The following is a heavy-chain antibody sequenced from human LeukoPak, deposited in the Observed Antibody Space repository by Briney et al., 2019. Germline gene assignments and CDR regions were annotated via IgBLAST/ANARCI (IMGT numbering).Heavy chain of an antibody. J-gene: IGHJ5*02. V-gene: IGHV3-7*03. Sequence: GGSLRLSCEASGFTFSSYWMSWVRQAPGKGLEWVANIKQDGSEKKYLDPVKGRFTISRDNAKNSLYLQMNSLRAEDTALYYCAKETSGEFDPWGQGTLVTVSS. CDR3: AKETSGEFDP. CDR2: IKQDGSEK. D-gene: IGHD3-10*01. CDR1: GFTFSSYW.